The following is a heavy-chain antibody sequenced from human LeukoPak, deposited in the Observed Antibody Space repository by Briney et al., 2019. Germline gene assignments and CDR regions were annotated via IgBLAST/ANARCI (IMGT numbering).Heavy chain of an antibody. J-gene: IGHJ4*02. V-gene: IGHV4-39*07. Sequence: SETLSLTCTVSGHSISRSSYYWGWIRQPPGKGLEWIVSIYYSGSTYYNRTLKSRVTISVDTSKNQFSLKLSSVTAADTAVYYCARDITGSFDYWGQGNLVTVSS. CDR3: ARDITGSFDY. CDR1: GHSISRSSYY. D-gene: IGHD1-14*01. CDR2: IYYSGST.